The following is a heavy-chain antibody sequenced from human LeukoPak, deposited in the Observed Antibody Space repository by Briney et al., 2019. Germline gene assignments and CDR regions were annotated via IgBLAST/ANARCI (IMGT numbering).Heavy chain of an antibody. Sequence: SETLSLTCTVSDDSVSDYYRGWIRQPPGKGLEWIGYFYNSGRSTYNPSLKSRVTISADTSKDHFTLKLNSVTTADTAVYYCTRGAGWLIDYWGQGILVTVSS. CDR3: TRGAGWLIDY. CDR2: FYNSGRS. J-gene: IGHJ4*02. D-gene: IGHD3-16*01. CDR1: DDSVSDYY. V-gene: IGHV4-59*02.